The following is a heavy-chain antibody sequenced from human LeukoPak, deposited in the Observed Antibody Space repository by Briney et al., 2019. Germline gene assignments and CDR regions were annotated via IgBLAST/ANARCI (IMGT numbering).Heavy chain of an antibody. CDR2: IYYSGST. CDR3: ATSYSSSSDGNWFDP. Sequence: SETLSLTCTVSGGSISSYYRSWIRQPPGKGLEWIGYIYYSGSTNYNPSLKSRVTISVDTSKNQFSLKLSSVTAADTAVYYCATSYSSSSDGNWFDPWGQGTLVTVSS. J-gene: IGHJ5*02. CDR1: GGSISSYY. D-gene: IGHD6-6*01. V-gene: IGHV4-59*08.